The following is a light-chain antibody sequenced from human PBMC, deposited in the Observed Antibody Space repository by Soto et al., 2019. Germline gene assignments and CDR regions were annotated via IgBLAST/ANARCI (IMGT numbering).Light chain of an antibody. CDR2: KAS. Sequence: DIQMTQSPSTLSASVGDRVTITCRASQSISNWLAWYQQKPGKVPKLLMYKASSLESGVPSRFSGSGSGTEFTLTISSLQPDDFATYYCQQYNSYPITFGQGTRLEIK. J-gene: IGKJ5*01. CDR3: QQYNSYPIT. V-gene: IGKV1-5*03. CDR1: QSISNW.